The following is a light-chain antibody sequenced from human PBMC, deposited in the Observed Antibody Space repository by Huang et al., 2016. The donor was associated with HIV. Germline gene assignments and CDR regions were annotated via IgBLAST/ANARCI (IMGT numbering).Light chain of an antibody. CDR3: QQRSTWPLT. Sequence: EVVLTQSPSILSLSLGGTGTISCKASQSVGSYVAWYQQRPGQSPRLLLYDSSNRAAGIPSRFSGSGSGKDFPFTISGLESEDLGVFYCQQRSTWPLTFGGGTKLA. V-gene: IGKV3-11*01. CDR2: DSS. CDR1: QSVGSY. J-gene: IGKJ4*01.